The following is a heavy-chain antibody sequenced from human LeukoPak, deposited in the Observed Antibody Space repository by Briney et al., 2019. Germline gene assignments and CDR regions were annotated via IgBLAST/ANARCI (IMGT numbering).Heavy chain of an antibody. D-gene: IGHD2-15*01. CDR1: GYTFTSYG. J-gene: IGHJ4*02. V-gene: IGHV1-18*01. Sequence: ASVKVSCKASGYTFTSYGISWVRQAPGQGLEWMAWISAYNGNTNYAQKVQGRVTMTTDTSTSTAYMELRSLRSDDTAVYYCARDGLGYCSGGSCYPLKLCDYWGQGTLVTVSS. CDR3: ARDGLGYCSGGSCYPLKLCDY. CDR2: ISAYNGNT.